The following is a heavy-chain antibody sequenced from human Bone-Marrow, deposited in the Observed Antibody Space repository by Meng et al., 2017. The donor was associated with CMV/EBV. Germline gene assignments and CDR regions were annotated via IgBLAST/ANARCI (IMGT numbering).Heavy chain of an antibody. CDR1: GFTFRSYW. D-gene: IGHD5-24*01. Sequence: GESLKISCAASGFTFRSYWMSWVRQAPGKGPEWVASIKQDGSEKYSVDSVKGRFTISRDNAKNSLYLQMNGLRAEDTAVYFCASHEEGYNSYVDYWGQGTLVTVSS. J-gene: IGHJ4*02. CDR2: IKQDGSEK. V-gene: IGHV3-7*03. CDR3: ASHEEGYNSYVDY.